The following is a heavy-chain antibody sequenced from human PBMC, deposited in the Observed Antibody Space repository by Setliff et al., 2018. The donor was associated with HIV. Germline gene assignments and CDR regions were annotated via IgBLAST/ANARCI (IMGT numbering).Heavy chain of an antibody. D-gene: IGHD1-7*01. CDR1: GGSISSSS. J-gene: IGHJ5*02. V-gene: IGHV4-59*08. CDR3: ARHRSGNWYYFGFDP. CDR2: LHYSVSS. Sequence: SETLSLTCTVSGGSISSSSWSRIRQPPGKGLEWIGYLHYSVSSNYNPSLKSRVTISVDTSKNQFSLKLSSVTVADTAVYYCARHRSGNWYYFGFDPWGQGTLVTVSS.